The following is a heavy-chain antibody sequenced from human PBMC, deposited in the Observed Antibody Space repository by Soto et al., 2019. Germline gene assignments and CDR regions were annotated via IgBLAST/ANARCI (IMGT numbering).Heavy chain of an antibody. CDR3: ARASSSTSGAIDY. Sequence: GGSLRLSCAASAFTFRNYCMSWVRQAPGKGLECVAKIKEDGSEKYYVDSVKGRFTISRDNAKNSVYLQMDSLTVEDTAMYYCARASSSTSGAIDYWGQGT. V-gene: IGHV3-7*04. J-gene: IGHJ4*02. CDR1: AFTFRNYC. D-gene: IGHD2-2*01. CDR2: IKEDGSEK.